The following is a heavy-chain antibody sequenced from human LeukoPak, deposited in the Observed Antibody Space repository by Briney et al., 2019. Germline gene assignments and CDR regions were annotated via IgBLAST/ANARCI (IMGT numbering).Heavy chain of an antibody. V-gene: IGHV3-73*01. CDR3: ARRVGDSYFYGMDV. J-gene: IGHJ6*04. CDR1: GFTFSASP. CDR2: IRNKDNSYAT. D-gene: IGHD5/OR15-5a*01. Sequence: LAGGSLRLSCAASGFTFSASPIPWVRQASGKGLEWVGRIRNKDNSYATAYAESVKGRFTISRDDSENTAYLQMNSLKTEDTAVYYCARRVGDSYFYGMDVWGRGTTVTVSS.